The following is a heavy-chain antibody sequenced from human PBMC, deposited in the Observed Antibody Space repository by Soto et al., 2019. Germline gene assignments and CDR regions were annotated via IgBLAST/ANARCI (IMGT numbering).Heavy chain of an antibody. D-gene: IGHD2-15*01. Sequence: GGSLRLSCAASGFTFSSYSMNWVRQAPGKGLEWVSSISSSSSYIYYADSVKGRFTISRDNAKNSLYLQMNSLRAEDTAVYYCARAIHLYCSGGSCYPLDYWGQGTLVTVSS. V-gene: IGHV3-21*01. CDR3: ARAIHLYCSGGSCYPLDY. CDR2: ISSSSSYI. J-gene: IGHJ4*02. CDR1: GFTFSSYS.